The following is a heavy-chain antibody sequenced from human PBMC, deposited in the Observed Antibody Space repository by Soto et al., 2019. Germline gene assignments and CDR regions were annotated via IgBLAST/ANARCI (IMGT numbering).Heavy chain of an antibody. J-gene: IGHJ6*02. D-gene: IGHD6-13*01. CDR2: ISYDGSNK. Sequence: SLRRSCAPSVFTFSSYAMHCVLQTPVKVLEWVAVISYDGSNKYYADSVKGRFTISRDNSKNTLYLQMNSLRAEDTAVYYCARTVAALHYYYYYGMEVWGQGTTVTVSS. CDR1: VFTFSSYA. CDR3: ARTVAALHYYYYYGMEV. V-gene: IGHV3-30-3*01.